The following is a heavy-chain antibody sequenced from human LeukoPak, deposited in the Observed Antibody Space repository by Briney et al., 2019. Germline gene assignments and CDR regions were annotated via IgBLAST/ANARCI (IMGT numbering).Heavy chain of an antibody. J-gene: IGHJ4*02. CDR2: NSYSGST. Sequence: SETLSLTCTVSGGSISRYYWSWIRQPPGRGLEWIGYNSYSGSTNYNPSLKSRVTISVDTSKNQFSLKLSSVSAADTAVYYCARMWSSSFPFDYWGQGTLVTVSS. V-gene: IGHV4-59*08. CDR3: ARMWSSSFPFDY. CDR1: GGSISRYY. D-gene: IGHD6-6*01.